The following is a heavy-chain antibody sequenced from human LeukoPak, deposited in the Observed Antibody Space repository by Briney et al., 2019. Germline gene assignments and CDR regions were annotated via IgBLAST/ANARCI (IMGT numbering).Heavy chain of an antibody. Sequence: PGGSLRLSCAASGFTFSSYAMSWVRQAPGKGLEWVSAISGSGGSTYYADSVKGRFTISRDNSKNTLYLQMNSLRAEDTAVYYCARSRVGATTPEVWGQGTLVTVSS. J-gene: IGHJ4*02. V-gene: IGHV3-23*01. D-gene: IGHD1-26*01. CDR3: ARSRVGATTPEV. CDR2: ISGSGGST. CDR1: GFTFSSYA.